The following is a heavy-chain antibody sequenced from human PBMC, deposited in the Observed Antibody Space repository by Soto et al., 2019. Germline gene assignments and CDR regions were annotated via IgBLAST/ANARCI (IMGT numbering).Heavy chain of an antibody. CDR1: GFTFSSYG. CDR3: AKDTWRAIVVVPAAADY. CDR2: ISYDGSNK. V-gene: IGHV3-30*18. D-gene: IGHD2-2*01. J-gene: IGHJ4*02. Sequence: QPGGSLRLSCAASGFTFSSYGMHWVRQAPGKGLEWVAVISYDGSNKYYADSVKGRFTISRDNSKNTLYLQMNSLRAEDTAVYYCAKDTWRAIVVVPAAADYWGQGTLVTVSS.